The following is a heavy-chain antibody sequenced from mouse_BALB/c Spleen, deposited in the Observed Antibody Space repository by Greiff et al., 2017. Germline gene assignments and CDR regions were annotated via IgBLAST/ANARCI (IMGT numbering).Heavy chain of an antibody. CDR2: IYPGSGST. Sequence: LQQPGSELVRPGASVKLSCKASGYTFTSYWMHWVKQRHGQGLEWIGNIYPGSGSTNYDEKFKSKGTLTVDTSSSSAYMHLSSLTSEDSAVYYCTRGYDRFAYWGQGTLVTVSA. V-gene: IGHV1S22*01. CDR3: TRGYDRFAY. D-gene: IGHD2-2*01. CDR1: GYTFTSYW. J-gene: IGHJ3*01.